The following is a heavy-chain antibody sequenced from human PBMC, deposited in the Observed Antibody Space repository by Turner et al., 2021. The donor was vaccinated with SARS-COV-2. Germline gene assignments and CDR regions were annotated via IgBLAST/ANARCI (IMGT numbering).Heavy chain of an antibody. Sequence: QVQLQESGPGLVKPSEILSLTCTVSGGPISDSYWSWIRQPAGKGLEWIGRIYTSGTTNYDPSLKGRVTMSIDTSKNQLSLNLISVTAADTAVYYCARSSYDFWSGYYIGGMDVWGQGTTVTVSS. CDR3: ARSSYDFWSGYYIGGMDV. D-gene: IGHD3-3*01. J-gene: IGHJ6*02. CDR2: IYTSGTT. V-gene: IGHV4-4*07. CDR1: GGPISDSY.